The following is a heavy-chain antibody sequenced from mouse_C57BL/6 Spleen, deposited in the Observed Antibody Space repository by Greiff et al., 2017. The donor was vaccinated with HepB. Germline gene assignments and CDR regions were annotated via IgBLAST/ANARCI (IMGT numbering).Heavy chain of an antibody. CDR3: AREGYDGAMDY. CDR1: GYTFTSYW. J-gene: IGHJ4*01. D-gene: IGHD2-2*01. CDR2: IYPSDSET. Sequence: QVQLQQPGAELVRPGSSVKLSCKASGYTFTSYWMDWVKQRPGQGLEWIGNIYPSDSETHYNQKFKDKATLTVDKSSSTAYMQLSSLTSEDSAVYYGAREGYDGAMDYWGQGTSVTVSS. V-gene: IGHV1-61*01.